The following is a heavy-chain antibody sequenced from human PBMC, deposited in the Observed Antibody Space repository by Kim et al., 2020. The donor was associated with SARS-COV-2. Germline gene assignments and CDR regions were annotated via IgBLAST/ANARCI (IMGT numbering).Heavy chain of an antibody. CDR3: ARDLSGSDDL. D-gene: IGHD5-12*01. J-gene: IGHJ5*02. V-gene: IGHV3-74*01. CDR2: SNEDGSIT. Sequence: GGSLRLSCAASGFTVSKYWMPWVRQAPGEGLVWVSRSNEDGSITNYADSVRGRFTIARDNARSTLYLQMNSLGAEDTALYYCARDLSGSDDLWGQGTLVNVSS. CDR1: GFTVSKYW.